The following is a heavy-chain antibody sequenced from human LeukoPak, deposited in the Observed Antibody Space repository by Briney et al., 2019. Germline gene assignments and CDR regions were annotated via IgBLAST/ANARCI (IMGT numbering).Heavy chain of an antibody. CDR2: IYYSGST. Sequence: PSETLSLTCTVSGGSISSSSYYWGWIRQPPGKGLEWIGSIYYSGSTYYNPSLKSRVTISVDTSKNQFSLKLSSVTAADTAVYYGARGLGGYKPFVPWGQGTVVTVSS. J-gene: IGHJ5*02. CDR3: ARGLGGYKPFVP. V-gene: IGHV4-39*07. D-gene: IGHD5-18*01. CDR1: GGSISSSSYY.